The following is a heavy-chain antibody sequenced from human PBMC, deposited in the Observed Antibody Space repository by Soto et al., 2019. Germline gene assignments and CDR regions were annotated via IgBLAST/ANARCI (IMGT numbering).Heavy chain of an antibody. D-gene: IGHD4-17*01. CDR1: GSSVTSGIYH. J-gene: IGHJ4*02. V-gene: IGHV4-61*01. CDR3: ATNLFYGDYSSY. CDR2: IFHRGST. Sequence: PSETLSLTCTVSGSSVTSGIYHWSWIRQPPGKGLERIGYIFHRGSTNYNPSLTSRVNISVDTSKNQFSLKLSSVTVADTAVYYCATNLFYGDYSSYWGQGTLVTVS.